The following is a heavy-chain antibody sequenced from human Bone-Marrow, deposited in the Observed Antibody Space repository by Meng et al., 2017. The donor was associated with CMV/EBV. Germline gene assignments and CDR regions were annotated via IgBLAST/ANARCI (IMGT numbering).Heavy chain of an antibody. J-gene: IGHJ4*02. CDR1: GFTFSSYD. Sequence: GESLKISCAASGFTFSSYDMHWVRQATGKGLEWVSAIGTAGDTYYPGSVKGRFTISRENAKNSLYLQMNSLRAGDTAVYYCAKGGSSSWEIDYWGQGTRVTVSS. V-gene: IGHV3-13*01. CDR3: AKGGSSSWEIDY. CDR2: IGTAGDT. D-gene: IGHD6-13*01.